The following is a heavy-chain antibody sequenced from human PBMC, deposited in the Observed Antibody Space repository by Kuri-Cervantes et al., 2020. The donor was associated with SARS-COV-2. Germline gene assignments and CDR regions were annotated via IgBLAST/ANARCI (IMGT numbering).Heavy chain of an antibody. CDR1: GGFISSSTYY. CDR2: IYYSGST. D-gene: IGHD5-18*01. J-gene: IGHJ4*02. Sequence: SETLSLTCTVSGGFISSSTYYWGCIRQPLGKGLDWIGSIYYSGSTYYNPSLKSRVTISVDTSKNQFSLKLSSVTAAATAVYYCASLTIGCYSYGSCFYYWGLGTLVTVSS. V-gene: IGHV4-39*07. CDR3: ASLTIGCYSYGSCFYY.